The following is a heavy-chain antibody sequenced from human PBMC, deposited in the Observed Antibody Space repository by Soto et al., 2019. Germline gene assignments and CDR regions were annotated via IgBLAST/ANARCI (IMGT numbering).Heavy chain of an antibody. V-gene: IGHV4-39*01. Sequence: SETLSLTCTVSGGSISSRSHHWGWIRQPPGKGLEWIGSIYYSGSTYYDPSLKRRVTISVDTSKNQFSMRLRSVSAADTAVDYCATHLGGTGRDNWFDPWGQGSLVTVSS. J-gene: IGHJ5*02. CDR1: GGSISSRSHH. CDR3: ATHLGGTGRDNWFDP. CDR2: IYYSGST. D-gene: IGHD1-1*01.